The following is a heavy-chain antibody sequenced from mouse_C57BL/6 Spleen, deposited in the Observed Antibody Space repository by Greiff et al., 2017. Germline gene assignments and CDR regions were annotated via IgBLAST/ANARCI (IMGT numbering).Heavy chain of an antibody. V-gene: IGHV1-82*01. D-gene: IGHD1-1*01. J-gene: IGHJ4*01. CDR2: IYPGDGDT. CDR3: ARDLLLRAMDY. CDR1: GYAFSSSW. Sequence: QVQLQQSGPELVKPGASVKISCKASGYAFSSSWMNWVKQRPGKGLEWIGRIYPGDGDTNYNGKFKGKATLTADKSSSTAYMQLSSLTSEDSAVYFCARDLLLRAMDYWGQETSVTVSS.